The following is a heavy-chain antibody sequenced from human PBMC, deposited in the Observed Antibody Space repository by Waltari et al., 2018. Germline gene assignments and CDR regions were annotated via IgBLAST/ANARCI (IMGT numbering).Heavy chain of an antibody. Sequence: VQLVETGGDLMQPGGSLLVSCVASGFSSSYNSISWVLRAPGKGLEWVSTIDSGGGTYYADSVKGRFTISRDTSKDTLYLQLNRLTAEDTAVYYCARPSGFSRHFDYWGRGTLVTVSS. CDR3: ARPSGFSRHFDY. CDR1: GFSSSYNS. J-gene: IGHJ4*02. V-gene: IGHV3-53*02. D-gene: IGHD3-22*01. CDR2: IDSGGGT.